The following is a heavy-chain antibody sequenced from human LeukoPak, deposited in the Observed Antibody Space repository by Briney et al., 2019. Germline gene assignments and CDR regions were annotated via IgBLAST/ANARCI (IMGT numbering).Heavy chain of an antibody. Sequence: SVKVSCKASGGTFSGYAISWVRQAPGQGLEWMGRIIPIFGTANYAQKFQGRVTITTDESTSTAYMELSSLRSEDTAVYYCARLVAASAGFDYWGQGTLVTVSS. J-gene: IGHJ4*02. CDR2: IIPIFGTA. D-gene: IGHD2-15*01. CDR1: GGTFSGYA. V-gene: IGHV1-69*05. CDR3: ARLVAASAGFDY.